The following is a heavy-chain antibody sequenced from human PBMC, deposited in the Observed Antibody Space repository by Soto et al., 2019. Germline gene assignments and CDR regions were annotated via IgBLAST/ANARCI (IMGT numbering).Heavy chain of an antibody. D-gene: IGHD3-9*01. CDR2: IYYRGNT. CDR3: ARHPGYYDILTGYTTYYFAY. J-gene: IGHJ4*02. Sequence: SETLSLTCTVSGGYIGTYYWSCIRQAPGKGREWIGYIYYRGNTDYTPSLKSRVPISLDTTKNQFSLKLSSVTAADTAVYYCARHPGYYDILTGYTTYYFAYWGKGILVTVSS. V-gene: IGHV4-59*08. CDR1: GGYIGTYY.